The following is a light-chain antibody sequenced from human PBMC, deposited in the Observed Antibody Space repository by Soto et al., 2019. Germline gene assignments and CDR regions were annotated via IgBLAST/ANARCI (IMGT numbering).Light chain of an antibody. CDR3: QQPNSSPFP. J-gene: IGKJ3*01. Sequence: DIKLTQSPSFLSASVGDRVTITCRASQGISSYLAWYQQKPGKAPKLLIYAASTLQSGVPSRISGSGSGTEFTITTSLLQPKDFATYYCQQPNSSPFPFAPGTKVDIK. CDR1: QGISSY. V-gene: IGKV1-9*01. CDR2: AAS.